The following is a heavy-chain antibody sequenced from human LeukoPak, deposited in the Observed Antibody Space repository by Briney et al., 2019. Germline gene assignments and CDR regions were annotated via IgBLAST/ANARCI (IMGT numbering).Heavy chain of an antibody. Sequence: GGSLRLSCAASGFTFSSYAMSWARQAPGKGLEWVSAIGGSGGHTYYADSVKGRFTISRDNSKNTLYLQMNSLRAEDTAVYYCAKAPSGYSYGNFDSWGQGTLVTVSS. D-gene: IGHD5-18*01. J-gene: IGHJ4*02. CDR2: IGGSGGHT. CDR1: GFTFSSYA. V-gene: IGHV3-23*01. CDR3: AKAPSGYSYGNFDS.